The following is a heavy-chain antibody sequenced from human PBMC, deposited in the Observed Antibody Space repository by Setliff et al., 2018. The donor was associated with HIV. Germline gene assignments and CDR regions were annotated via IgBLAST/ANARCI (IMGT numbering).Heavy chain of an antibody. CDR3: TTAVAQNWYGSGNENY. CDR1: GFTFTNAW. Sequence: GGSLRLSCAASGFTFTNAWMSWVRQAPGKGLEWVGRIKSKTDGETGDYAAPAKGRFTISRDDSRSTLYLQMNSRITEDTALYYCTTAVAQNWYGSGNENYWGQGTLVTVSS. V-gene: IGHV3-15*01. J-gene: IGHJ4*02. D-gene: IGHD3-10*01. CDR2: IKSKTDGETG.